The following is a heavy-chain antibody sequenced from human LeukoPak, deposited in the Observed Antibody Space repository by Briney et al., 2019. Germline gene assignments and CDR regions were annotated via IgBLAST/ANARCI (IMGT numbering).Heavy chain of an antibody. D-gene: IGHD3-3*01. J-gene: IGHJ4*02. Sequence: PGGSLRLSCAASGFTVSSNYMSWVRQAPGKGLEWVSVIYSGGSTYYADSVKGRFTISRDNSENTLYLQMNSLRAEDTAVYYCARGAYDFWSGRPTDYWGQGTLVTVSS. CDR1: GFTVSSNY. V-gene: IGHV3-53*01. CDR2: IYSGGST. CDR3: ARGAYDFWSGRPTDY.